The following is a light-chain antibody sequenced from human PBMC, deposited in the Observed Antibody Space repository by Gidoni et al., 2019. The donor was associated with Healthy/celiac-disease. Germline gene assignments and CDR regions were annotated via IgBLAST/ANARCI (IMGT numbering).Light chain of an antibody. CDR1: QSVNSN. Sequence: EIVMKQSPATLSVSPGERATLSCRASQSVNSNLAWYQQKPGQAPRLLIYGASTRATGIPARFSGSGSGTEFTLTISSLQSEDFAVYYCQQYNNWPPYTFGQXTKLEIK. V-gene: IGKV3-15*01. CDR2: GAS. CDR3: QQYNNWPPYT. J-gene: IGKJ2*01.